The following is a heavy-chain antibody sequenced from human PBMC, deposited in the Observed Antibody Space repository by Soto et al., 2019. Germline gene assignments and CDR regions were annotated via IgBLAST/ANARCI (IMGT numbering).Heavy chain of an antibody. CDR3: AREGVSIAARPNYYGMDV. D-gene: IGHD6-6*01. CDR2: ISSSSSYI. CDR1: GLTFSSYS. J-gene: IGHJ6*02. V-gene: IGHV3-21*01. Sequence: GGSLRLSCAAPGLTFSSYSMNWVRQAPGKGLEWVSSISSSSSYIYYADSVKGRFTISRDNAKNSLYLQMNSLRAEDTAVYYCAREGVSIAARPNYYGMDVWGQGTTVTVSS.